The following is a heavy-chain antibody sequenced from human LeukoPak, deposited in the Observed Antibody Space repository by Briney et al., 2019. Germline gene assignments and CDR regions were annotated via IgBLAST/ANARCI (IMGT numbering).Heavy chain of an antibody. Sequence: LAGGSLRLSCAASGFTFSYYSMNWVRQAPGKGLEWVSYISSSSKTIYYADSVKGRFTISRDNAKKSLDLQMNSLRDEDTAVYYCARDHRSGSGSGTQANDYWGQGTLVTVSS. D-gene: IGHD3-10*01. V-gene: IGHV3-48*02. CDR3: ARDHRSGSGSGTQANDY. J-gene: IGHJ4*02. CDR2: ISSSSKTI. CDR1: GFTFSYYS.